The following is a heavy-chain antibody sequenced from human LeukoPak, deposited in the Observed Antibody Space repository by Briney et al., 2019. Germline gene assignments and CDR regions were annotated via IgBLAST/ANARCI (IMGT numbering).Heavy chain of an antibody. D-gene: IGHD5-18*01. CDR3: ARANGYGLLDY. CDR1: GFTFSDYY. CDR2: IFYSGNT. Sequence: GSLRLSCAASGFTFSDYYMSWIRQSPGKGLEWIGSIFYSGNTYYNPSLKSRVTISIDTSKNQFSLKLSSVTAADTAVYYCARANGYGLLDYWGQGTLVTVSS. V-gene: IGHV4-38-2*01. J-gene: IGHJ4*02.